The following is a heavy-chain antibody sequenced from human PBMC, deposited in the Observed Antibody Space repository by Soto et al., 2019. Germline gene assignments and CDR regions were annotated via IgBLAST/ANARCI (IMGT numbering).Heavy chain of an antibody. J-gene: IGHJ5*02. Sequence: PSETLSLTCAVSGDSIIGTHLWSWVRRPPGKGLEFIGETHHSRGTNYNPSLRSRVTMSLDKSKNQLSLILYSVTAADTAVYYCARGPRYYDILTGYYSRFDPWGQGTLVTVSS. D-gene: IGHD3-9*01. CDR3: ARGPRYYDILTGYYSRFDP. CDR1: GDSIIGTHL. V-gene: IGHV4-4*02. CDR2: THHSRGT.